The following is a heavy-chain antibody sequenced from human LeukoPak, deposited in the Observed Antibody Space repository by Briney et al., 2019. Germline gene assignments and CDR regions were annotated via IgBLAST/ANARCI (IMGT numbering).Heavy chain of an antibody. Sequence: ASVKVSCKASGYTFTSYGISWVRQAPGRGLEWMGWISAYNGNTNYAQKLQGRVTMTTDTSTSTAYMELSSLRSDDTAVYYCARSVGWELLMGERFLDYWGQGTLVTVSS. CDR2: ISAYNGNT. V-gene: IGHV1-18*01. CDR3: ARSVGWELLMGERFLDY. D-gene: IGHD1-26*01. CDR1: GYTFTSYG. J-gene: IGHJ4*02.